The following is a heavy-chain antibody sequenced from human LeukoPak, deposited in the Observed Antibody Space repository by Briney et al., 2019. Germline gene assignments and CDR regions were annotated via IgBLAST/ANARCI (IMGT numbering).Heavy chain of an antibody. Sequence: PGGSLRLSCAASGFTFSDSTMHWVRQGSGKGLEWVGRIRTEPKSYATEYAASVKGRFAISRDDSKNVANLQMNSLKTEDTAVYYCTRGGYSGNYYGIDYWGQGTLVTVSS. CDR2: IRTEPKSYAT. J-gene: IGHJ4*02. CDR3: TRGGYSGNYYGIDY. D-gene: IGHD1-26*01. CDR1: GFTFSDST. V-gene: IGHV3-73*01.